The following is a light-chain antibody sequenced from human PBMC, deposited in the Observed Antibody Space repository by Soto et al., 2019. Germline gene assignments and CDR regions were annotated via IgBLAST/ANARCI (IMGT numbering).Light chain of an antibody. CDR1: QSVSSSY. CDR3: RQFGNSPDT. CDR2: GAC. V-gene: IGKV3-20*01. Sequence: EIVLTQSPGTLSLSPGERATLSCRASQSVSSSYLAWYQQKPGQAPRLLIYGACSRATGIPDRFSGNGSGTDFSLTISRLEPDDCAVSYCRQFGNSPDTFSLGTSVAIK. J-gene: IGKJ2*01.